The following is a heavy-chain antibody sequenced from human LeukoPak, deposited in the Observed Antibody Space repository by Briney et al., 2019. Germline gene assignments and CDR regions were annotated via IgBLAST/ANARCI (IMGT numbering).Heavy chain of an antibody. V-gene: IGHV4-39*01. Sequence: SETLSLACAVSGYYISSSSYYWGWIRQSPGTGLEWIGDIYHSGRTYYNPSLKSRVAISIDTSKNQFSLRLRSMTAADTAVFYCARRRYYDSTGYFEWGRGTLVTVSS. CDR2: IYHSGRT. J-gene: IGHJ1*01. CDR1: GYYISSSSYY. D-gene: IGHD3-22*01. CDR3: ARRRYYDSTGYFE.